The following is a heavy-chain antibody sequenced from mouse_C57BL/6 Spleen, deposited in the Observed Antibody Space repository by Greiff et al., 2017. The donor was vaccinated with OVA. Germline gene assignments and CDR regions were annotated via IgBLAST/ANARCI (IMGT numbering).Heavy chain of an antibody. CDR3: ARKGLRTPYAMDY. V-gene: IGHV2-2*01. D-gene: IGHD3-1*01. CDR1: GFSLTSYG. CDR2: IWSGGST. J-gene: IGHJ4*01. Sequence: VKLMESGPGLVQPSQSLSITCTVSGFSLTSYGVHWVRQSPGKGLEWLGVIWSGGSTDYNAAFISRLSISKDNSKSQVFFKMNSLQADDTAIYYCARKGLRTPYAMDYWGQGTSVTVSS.